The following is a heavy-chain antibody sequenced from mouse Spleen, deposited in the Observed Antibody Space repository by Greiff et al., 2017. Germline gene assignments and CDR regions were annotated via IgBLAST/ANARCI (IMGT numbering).Heavy chain of an antibody. CDR3: ARYSYYKDY. CDR2: IYPGSGNT. CDR1: GYSFTSYY. D-gene: IGHD2-12*01. J-gene: IGHJ2*01. V-gene: IGHV1-66*01. Sequence: VMLVESGPELVKPGASVKISCKASGYSFTSYYIHWVKQRPGQGLEWIGWIYPGSGNTKYNEKFKGKATLTADTSSSTAYMQLSSLTSEDSAVYYCARYSYYKDYWGQGTTLTVSS.